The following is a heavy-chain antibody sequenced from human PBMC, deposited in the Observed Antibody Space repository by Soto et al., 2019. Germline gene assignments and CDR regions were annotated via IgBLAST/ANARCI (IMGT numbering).Heavy chain of an antibody. D-gene: IGHD3-16*01. Sequence: ASVKVSCKASGYTFTSYGISWVRQAPGQGLEWMGWISAYNGNTNYAQKLQGRVTMTTDTSTSTAYMELRSLRSDDTAVYYCFTMTPRLGPRDAFDIWGQGTMVTVSS. V-gene: IGHV1-18*01. CDR2: ISAYNGNT. CDR3: FTMTPRLGPRDAFDI. CDR1: GYTFTSYG. J-gene: IGHJ3*02.